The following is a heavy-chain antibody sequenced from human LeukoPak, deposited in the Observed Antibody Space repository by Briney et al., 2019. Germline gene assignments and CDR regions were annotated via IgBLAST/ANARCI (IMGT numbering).Heavy chain of an antibody. V-gene: IGHV3-33*01. D-gene: IGHD1-14*01. Sequence: PGGSLRLSCAATGFTFSSYGMHWVRQAPGKGLEWVAVIWYDGSNKYYADSVKGRFTISTDNSKNTLYLQMNSLRAEDTAVYCCAREGPDAFDYWGQGTLVTVSS. CDR1: GFTFSSYG. CDR3: AREGPDAFDY. J-gene: IGHJ4*02. CDR2: IWYDGSNK.